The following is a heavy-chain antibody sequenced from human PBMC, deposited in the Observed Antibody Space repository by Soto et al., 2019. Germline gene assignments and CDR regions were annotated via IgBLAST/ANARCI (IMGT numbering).Heavy chain of an antibody. Sequence: QVQLQQWGAGLLKPSETLSLTCAVYGGSFSGYYWSWIRQPPGKGLEWIGEINHSGSTNYNPSLKSRVTISVDTSKNQFSLKLSSVTAADTAVYYCARRWTLGRNRYYGSGSYYNENGPFDYWGQGTLVTVSS. J-gene: IGHJ4*02. CDR2: INHSGST. CDR3: ARRWTLGRNRYYGSGSYYNENGPFDY. V-gene: IGHV4-34*01. CDR1: GGSFSGYY. D-gene: IGHD3-10*01.